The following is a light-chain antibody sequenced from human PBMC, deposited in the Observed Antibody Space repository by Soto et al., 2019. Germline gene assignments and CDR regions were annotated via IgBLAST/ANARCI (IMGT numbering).Light chain of an antibody. J-gene: IGKJ1*01. V-gene: IGKV3-20*01. CDR2: GAS. CDR1: QSVSSSY. CDR3: QQYGKTPWT. Sequence: EIVLTQSPGTLSLSPGERATLSCRASQSVSSSYLAWYQQKPGQAPRLLIYGASSRATGIPDRFSGSGSGTDFTLTISRLVPEDFAVYYCQQYGKTPWTFGQGTKVEFK.